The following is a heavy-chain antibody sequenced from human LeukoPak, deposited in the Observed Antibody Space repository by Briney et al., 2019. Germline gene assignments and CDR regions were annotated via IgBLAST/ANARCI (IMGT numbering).Heavy chain of an antibody. CDR2: IYSGGSI. J-gene: IGHJ3*02. CDR1: GFTVNSNY. CDR3: ASRNYYDSSGYFDAFDI. Sequence: GGSLRLSCVVSGFTVNSNYMSWVRQAPGKGLEWVSVIYSGGSIYYADSEKGRFTISRDNSKNTLYLQMNSLRAEDTAVYYCASRNYYDSSGYFDAFDIWGQGTMVIVSS. V-gene: IGHV3-66*02. D-gene: IGHD3-22*01.